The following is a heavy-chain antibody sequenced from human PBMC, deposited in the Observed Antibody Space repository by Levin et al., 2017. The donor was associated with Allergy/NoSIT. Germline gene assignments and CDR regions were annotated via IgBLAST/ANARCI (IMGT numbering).Heavy chain of an antibody. CDR2: ISAYNGNT. D-gene: IGHD3-22*01. J-gene: IGHJ4*02. CDR1: GYTFTSYG. CDR3: ARDHPDYYDSSGYPQYYFDY. Sequence: GGSLRLSCKASGYTFTSYGISWVRQAPGQGLEWMGWISAYNGNTNYAQKLQGRVTMTTDTSTSTAYMELRSLRSDDTAVYYCARDHPDYYDSSGYPQYYFDYWGQGTLVTVSS. V-gene: IGHV1-18*01.